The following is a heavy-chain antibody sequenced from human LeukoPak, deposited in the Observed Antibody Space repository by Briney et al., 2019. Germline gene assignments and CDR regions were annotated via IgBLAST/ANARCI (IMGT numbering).Heavy chain of an antibody. J-gene: IGHJ4*02. V-gene: IGHV3-7*01. Sequence: GGALRLSCAAHRFSFSTYWMRWARQTPGKGLEWVANIKRDGSEINYVDSVKGRFTIPRDNAKNSLSLQRNSLSADATGVYYWAREGLPYSGDHWGQGTLVTVSS. D-gene: IGHD4-11*01. CDR3: AREGLPYSGDH. CDR2: IKRDGSEI. CDR1: RFSFSTYW.